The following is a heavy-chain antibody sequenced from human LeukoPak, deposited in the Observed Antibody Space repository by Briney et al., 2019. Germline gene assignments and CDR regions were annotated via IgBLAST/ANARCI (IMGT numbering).Heavy chain of an antibody. D-gene: IGHD2-15*01. CDR2: VSYSGST. V-gene: IGHV4-59*01. CDR1: GGSMSYY. J-gene: IGHJ4*02. Sequence: PPETLSLTCTVSGGSMSYYWSWIRQPPGKGLEWIGYVSYSGSTNYKSSLKSRVTISVDTSKKQFSLRLTSVTAADTAVYYCARFYCSGGSCYEYYWGQGTLVTVSS. CDR3: ARFYCSGGSCYEYY.